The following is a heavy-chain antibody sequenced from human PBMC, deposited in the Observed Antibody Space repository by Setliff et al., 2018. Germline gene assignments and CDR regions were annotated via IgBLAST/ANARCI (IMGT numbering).Heavy chain of an antibody. CDR3: ARGYGYSSGWYRVYFDY. J-gene: IGHJ4*02. Sequence: SETLSLTCAVYGGSFSGHYWSWIRQPPGKGLEWIGEINHSGSTNYNPSLKSRVTISVDTSKNQFSLKLSSVTAADTAVYYCARGYGYSSGWYRVYFDYWGQGTLVTVSS. CDR1: GGSFSGHY. V-gene: IGHV4-34*01. CDR2: INHSGST. D-gene: IGHD6-19*01.